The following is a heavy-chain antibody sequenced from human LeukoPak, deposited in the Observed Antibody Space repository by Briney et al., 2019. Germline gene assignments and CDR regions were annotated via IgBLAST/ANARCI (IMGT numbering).Heavy chain of an antibody. CDR2: ISGGGEST. Sequence: GGSLRLSCAASGFTFSSYAMTWVRQAPGKGLEWVSGISGGGESTFYADSVKGRFTISRDNSKNTLYLQMNSLRAEDSAVYYCAKDEKVGATYYFGYWGLGTVVTVSS. V-gene: IGHV3-23*01. D-gene: IGHD1-26*01. CDR1: GFTFSSYA. J-gene: IGHJ4*02. CDR3: AKDEKVGATYYFGY.